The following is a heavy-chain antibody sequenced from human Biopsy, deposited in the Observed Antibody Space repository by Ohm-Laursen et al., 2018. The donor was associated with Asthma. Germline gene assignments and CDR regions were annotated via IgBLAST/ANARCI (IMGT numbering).Heavy chain of an antibody. D-gene: IGHD6-19*01. J-gene: IGHJ6*02. V-gene: IGHV1-69*01. CDR2: IMTVFGTT. CDR1: GGTFSNFA. CDR3: ARCQVGYSSGWSLLLKKIYYSGMDV. Sequence: ESSVKVSCKAPGGTFSNFAISWVRQAPGQGLEWLGGIMTVFGTTNYAQKFQGRVTITADESTSTAYMEVTSPRSEDTAIYYCARCQVGYSSGWSLLLKKIYYSGMDVWGQGNAVTVSS.